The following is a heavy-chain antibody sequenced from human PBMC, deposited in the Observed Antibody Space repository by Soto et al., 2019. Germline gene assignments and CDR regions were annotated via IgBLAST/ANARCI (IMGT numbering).Heavy chain of an antibody. CDR2: IYYSGST. V-gene: IGHV4-59*01. J-gene: IGHJ6*02. D-gene: IGHD5-18*01. Sequence: SETLSLTCTVSGGSISSYYWSWIRQPPGKGLEWIGYIYYSGSTNYNPSLKSRVTISVDTSKNQFSLKLSSVTAADTAVYYCARGRYSYGPGKYYYGMDVWGQGTTVTVSS. CDR3: ARGRYSYGPGKYYYGMDV. CDR1: GGSISSYY.